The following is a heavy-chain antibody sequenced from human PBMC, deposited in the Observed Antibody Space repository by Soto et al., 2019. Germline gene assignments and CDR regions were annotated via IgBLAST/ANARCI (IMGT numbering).Heavy chain of an antibody. V-gene: IGHV4-39*02. CDR3: ARGSVDTVDSSGFYEY. D-gene: IGHD3-22*01. Sequence: PSETLSLTCTVSGGSIISSRYYWGWIRQSPGKGLEWIGSIYYIGTTYYSPSLKSRVTISVDTSKNQFSLKLTSVTAADRAVYYCARGSVDTVDSSGFYEYWGQGTPVTVSS. J-gene: IGHJ4*02. CDR2: IYYIGTT. CDR1: GGSIISSRYY.